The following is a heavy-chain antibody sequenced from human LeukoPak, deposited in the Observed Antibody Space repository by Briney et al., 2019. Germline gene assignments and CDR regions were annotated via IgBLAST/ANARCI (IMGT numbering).Heavy chain of an antibody. D-gene: IGHD2-2*01. Sequence: GASVKISCKASGYTFTDYYMHWVRQAPGQGLEWMGWINSNSGGTNYAQKFQGRVTMTRDTSISTAYMGLSSLRSDDTAVYYCASASLGYCSSTSCRRIAARPANFDYWGQGTLVTVSS. J-gene: IGHJ4*02. CDR2: INSNSGGT. CDR1: GYTFTDYY. V-gene: IGHV1-2*02. CDR3: ASASLGYCSSTSCRRIAARPANFDY.